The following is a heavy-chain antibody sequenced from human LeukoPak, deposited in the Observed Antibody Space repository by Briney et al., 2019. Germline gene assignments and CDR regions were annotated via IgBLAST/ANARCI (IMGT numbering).Heavy chain of an antibody. CDR3: ARHGHTYYYYGMDV. V-gene: IGHV5-10-1*01. CDR1: GYSFTNYW. CDR2: IDPSDSYT. D-gene: IGHD3/OR15-3a*01. Sequence: GESLKISCKGSGYSFTNYWITWVRQMPGKGLEWMGRIDPSDSYTNYSPSFQGHVTISTDKSTSTAYLQWSSLKASDTAMYYCARHGHTYYYYGMDVWGQGTTVTVSS. J-gene: IGHJ6*02.